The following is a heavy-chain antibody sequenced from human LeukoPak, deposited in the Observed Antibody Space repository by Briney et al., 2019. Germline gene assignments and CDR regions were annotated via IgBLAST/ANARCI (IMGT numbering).Heavy chain of an antibody. J-gene: IGHJ4*02. Sequence: GGSLRRSCAAFGFTFSSYAMSWVRQAPGKGLEWVSAISGSGGSTYYADSVKGRFTISRDNSKNTLYLQMNSLRAEDTAVYYCAKALTMIVVIGSSRVFDYWGQGTLVTVSS. CDR1: GFTFSSYA. D-gene: IGHD3-22*01. CDR3: AKALTMIVVIGSSRVFDY. V-gene: IGHV3-23*01. CDR2: ISGSGGST.